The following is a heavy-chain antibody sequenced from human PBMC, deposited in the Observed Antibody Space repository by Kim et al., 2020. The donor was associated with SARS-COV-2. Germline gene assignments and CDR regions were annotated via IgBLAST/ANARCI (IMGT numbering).Heavy chain of an antibody. CDR3: ARGGDSSGYYSGYYFDY. Sequence: LKSRVTVSVDTSKNQFSLKLSSVTAADTAVYYCARGGDSSGYYSGYYFDYWGQGTLVTVSS. V-gene: IGHV4-34*01. D-gene: IGHD3-22*01. J-gene: IGHJ4*02.